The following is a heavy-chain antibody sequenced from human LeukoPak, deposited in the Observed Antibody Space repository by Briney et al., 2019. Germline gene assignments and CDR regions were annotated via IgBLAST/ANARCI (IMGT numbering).Heavy chain of an antibody. Sequence: PSETLSLTCTVSGGSISNYYWYWLRQPPGKGLECFGYIYHSGSTNYNPSLKSRVTISVDTSKNQFSLKLRSVTAADTAVYYCAREVGLGMYNWFDPWGQGTLVTVSS. CDR3: AREVGLGMYNWFDP. D-gene: IGHD3-16*01. CDR1: GGSISNYY. V-gene: IGHV4-59*01. J-gene: IGHJ5*02. CDR2: IYHSGST.